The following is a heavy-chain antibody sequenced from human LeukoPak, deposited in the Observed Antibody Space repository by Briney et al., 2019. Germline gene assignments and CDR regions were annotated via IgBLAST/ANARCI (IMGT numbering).Heavy chain of an antibody. Sequence: GGSLRLSCAASGFTFSSYWMHWVRQAPGKGLVWVSRINSDGSSTSYADSVKGRFTISRDNAKNTLYLQMNGLRAEDTAVYYCARDLPYDFWSGYYWPLYGMDVWGQGTTVTVSS. CDR2: INSDGSST. D-gene: IGHD3-3*01. CDR1: GFTFSSYW. CDR3: ARDLPYDFWSGYYWPLYGMDV. V-gene: IGHV3-74*01. J-gene: IGHJ6*02.